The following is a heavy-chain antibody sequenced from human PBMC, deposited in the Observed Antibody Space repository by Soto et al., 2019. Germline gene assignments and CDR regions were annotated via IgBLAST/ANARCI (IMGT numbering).Heavy chain of an antibody. D-gene: IGHD6-6*01. CDR1: GFTFGDYA. CDR3: TRDYRYSSSSGYFDY. Sequence: GGSLRLSCTASGFTFGDYAMSWVRQAPGKGLEWVGFIRSKAYGGTTEYAASVKGRFTISRDDSKSIAYLQMNSLKTEAPDVYYCTRDYRYSSSSGYFDYWGQGTLVTVSS. J-gene: IGHJ4*02. V-gene: IGHV3-49*04. CDR2: IRSKAYGGTT.